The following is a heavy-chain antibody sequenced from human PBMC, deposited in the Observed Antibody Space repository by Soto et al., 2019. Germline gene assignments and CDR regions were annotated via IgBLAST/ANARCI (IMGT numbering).Heavy chain of an antibody. J-gene: IGHJ5*02. CDR1: GGSISSGGYY. CDR3: ARVQPYDYGANTGWLDP. V-gene: IGHV4-31*03. Sequence: KPSETLSLTCTVSGGSISSGGYYWSWIRQHPGKGLEWIGYTFYSGATYYNPSLKSRTIISVDTSKNQFSLTLTSLTAADTAVYYCARVQPYDYGANTGWLDPWGQRTLVTVLL. D-gene: IGHD4-17*01. CDR2: TFYSGAT.